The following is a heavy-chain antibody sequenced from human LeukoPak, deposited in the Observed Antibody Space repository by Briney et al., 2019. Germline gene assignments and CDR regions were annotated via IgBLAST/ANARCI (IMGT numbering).Heavy chain of an antibody. V-gene: IGHV3-74*01. J-gene: IGHJ6*03. CDR3: AKGSQKATVVTPYYYYYMDV. Sequence: GGSLRLSCAASGFTFSSYWMHWVRQAPGKGLVWVSRINTDGSRTSYADSVKGRFTISRDNAKNTLYLQMNSLRAEDTAVYYCAKGSQKATVVTPYYYYYMDVWGKGTTVTVSS. CDR2: INTDGSRT. CDR1: GFTFSSYW. D-gene: IGHD4-23*01.